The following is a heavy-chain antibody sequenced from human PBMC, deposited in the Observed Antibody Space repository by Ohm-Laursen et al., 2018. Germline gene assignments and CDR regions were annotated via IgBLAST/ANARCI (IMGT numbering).Heavy chain of an antibody. CDR3: ARDSSRRAREGGMDV. CDR2: ISETGSHI. Sequence: SLRLSCAASRFTLSSYDMNWVRQAPGKGLEWISYISETGSHIYDADSMRGRFTVARDNAKNLLYLQLNSLRVEDTAVYYCARDSSRRAREGGMDVWGQGTMVTVSS. D-gene: IGHD6-6*01. CDR1: RFTLSSYD. J-gene: IGHJ6*02. V-gene: IGHV3-21*01.